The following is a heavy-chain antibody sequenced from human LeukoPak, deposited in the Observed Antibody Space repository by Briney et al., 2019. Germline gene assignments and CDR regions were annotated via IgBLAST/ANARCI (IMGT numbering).Heavy chain of an antibody. Sequence: ASVTVSCKASGYTFTSNYIHWVRQAPGQGLEWMGMIYPRDGSTSYAQKFQGRVTVTRDTSTSTVHMELSGLRAEDTALYYCARAYKDRSLAGKKEFFQHWGQGTLVTVSS. CDR1: GYTFTSNY. CDR3: ARAYKDRSLAGKKEFFQH. CDR2: IYPRDGST. V-gene: IGHV1-46*01. J-gene: IGHJ1*01. D-gene: IGHD6-19*01.